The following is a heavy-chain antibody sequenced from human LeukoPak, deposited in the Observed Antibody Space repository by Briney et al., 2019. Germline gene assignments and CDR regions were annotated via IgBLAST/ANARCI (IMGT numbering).Heavy chain of an antibody. D-gene: IGHD3-3*01. CDR1: GFTFSSYA. Sequence: GSLRLSCAASGFTFSSYAMSWVRQPPGKGLEWIGSIYYSGSTYYNPSLKSRVTISVDTSKNQFSLKLSSVTAADTAVYYCARHLITTQRDWLDPWGQGTLVTVSS. CDR2: IYYSGST. V-gene: IGHV4-38-2*01. CDR3: ARHLITTQRDWLDP. J-gene: IGHJ5*02.